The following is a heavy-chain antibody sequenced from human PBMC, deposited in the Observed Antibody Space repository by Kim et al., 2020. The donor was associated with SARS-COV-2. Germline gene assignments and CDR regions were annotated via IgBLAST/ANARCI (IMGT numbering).Heavy chain of an antibody. Sequence: ASVKVSCKASGYTFTSYAMHWVRQAPGQRLEWMGWINAGNGNTKYSQKFQGRVTITRDTSASTAYMELSSLRSEDTAVYYCATAPPDSSGYYYEYYFDYWGQGTLVTVSS. D-gene: IGHD3-22*01. V-gene: IGHV1-3*01. J-gene: IGHJ4*02. CDR1: GYTFTSYA. CDR2: INAGNGNT. CDR3: ATAPPDSSGYYYEYYFDY.